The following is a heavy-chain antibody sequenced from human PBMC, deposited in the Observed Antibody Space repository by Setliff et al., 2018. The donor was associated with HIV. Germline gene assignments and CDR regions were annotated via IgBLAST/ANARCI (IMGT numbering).Heavy chain of an antibody. V-gene: IGHV4-31*03. Sequence: KPSETLSLTCSVFRGSLSSGGYYWSWIRQHPGKGLEWVGYSYHSGSPSYNPSLKSRTTISVDTSKNEFSLKLSSVTAADTAVYYCARMGAARPLYYYGMDVWGRGTTVTV. CDR3: ARMGAARPLYYYGMDV. D-gene: IGHD6-6*01. J-gene: IGHJ6*02. CDR1: RGSLSSGGYY. CDR2: SYHSGSP.